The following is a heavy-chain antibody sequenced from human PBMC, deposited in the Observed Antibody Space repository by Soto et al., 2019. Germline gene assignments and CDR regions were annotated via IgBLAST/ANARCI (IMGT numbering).Heavy chain of an antibody. J-gene: IGHJ4*02. CDR2: ISGSGGSP. V-gene: IGHV3-23*01. Sequence: PGXSLRLSGTASGFTFSSYGIHWVDQAPGKGLEWVSVISGSGGSPSYADSVQGQFSISRDNPKNTLYLQMNSLRGADTAMYYCAKARCSTTNCYVPDYWGQGTLVTVSS. CDR1: GFTFSSYG. CDR3: AKARCSTTNCYVPDY. D-gene: IGHD2-2*01.